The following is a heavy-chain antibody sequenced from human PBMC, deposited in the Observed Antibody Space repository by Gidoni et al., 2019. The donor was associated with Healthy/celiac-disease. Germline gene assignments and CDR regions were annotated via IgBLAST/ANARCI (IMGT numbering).Heavy chain of an antibody. CDR2: IWYDGSNE. CDR1: GFTFSSYG. Sequence: QVQLVESGGGVVQPGRSLRLSCAASGFTFSSYGMHWVRQAPGKGLEWVAVIWYDGSNENYADSVKGRFSISRDNSKNTLYLQMNSLRAEDMAVYHCARQSGSSLAPEFWGQGTLVTVSS. V-gene: IGHV3-33*01. J-gene: IGHJ4*02. CDR3: ARQSGSSLAPEF. D-gene: IGHD1-26*01.